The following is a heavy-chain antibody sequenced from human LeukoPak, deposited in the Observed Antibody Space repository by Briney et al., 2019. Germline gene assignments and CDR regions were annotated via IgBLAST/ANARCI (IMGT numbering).Heavy chain of an antibody. Sequence: GGSLRLSCAASGFTFSSYAMSWVRQAPGKGLEWVSAISGSGGSTYYADSVKGRFTISRDNSKNTLHLQMNSLRAEDTAVYYCASETYDYVWGSYRYLAYWGQGTLVTVSS. V-gene: IGHV3-23*01. CDR3: ASETYDYVWGSYRYLAY. CDR2: ISGSGGST. CDR1: GFTFSSYA. D-gene: IGHD3-16*02. J-gene: IGHJ4*02.